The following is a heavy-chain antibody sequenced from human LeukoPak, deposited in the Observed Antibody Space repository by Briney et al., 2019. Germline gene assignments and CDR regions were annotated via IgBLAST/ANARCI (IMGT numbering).Heavy chain of an antibody. J-gene: IGHJ2*01. CDR1: GFTFSSYD. CDR2: IGTAGEI. CDR3: ARAAYSSTWYSRYFDL. D-gene: IGHD6-13*01. V-gene: IGHV3-13*01. Sequence: GGSLRLSCAASGFTFSSYDIHWVRQATGKGLEWVSGIGTAGEIYYPGSMKGRFTISRENAKNSLYLQMNSLRAGDTAVYYCARAAYSSTWYSRYFDLWGRGTLVTVSS.